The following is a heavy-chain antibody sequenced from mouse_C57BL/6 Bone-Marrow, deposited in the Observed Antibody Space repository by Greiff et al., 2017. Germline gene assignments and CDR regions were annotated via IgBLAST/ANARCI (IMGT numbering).Heavy chain of an antibody. CDR3: ARTTTVVATRYAMDY. J-gene: IGHJ4*01. Sequence: DVQLVESGGGLVKPGGSLKLSCAASGFTFSDYGMHWVRQAPEKGLEWVAYISSGSSTIYYADTVKGRFTISSDNATNTLFLQMTSLRSEDTAMYYCARTTTVVATRYAMDYWGQGTSVTVSS. CDR1: GFTFSDYG. D-gene: IGHD1-1*01. V-gene: IGHV5-17*01. CDR2: ISSGSSTI.